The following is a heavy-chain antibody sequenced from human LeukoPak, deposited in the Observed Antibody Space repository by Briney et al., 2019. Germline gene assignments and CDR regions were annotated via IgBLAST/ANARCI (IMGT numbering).Heavy chain of an antibody. CDR2: INSDGSIT. J-gene: IGHJ4*02. V-gene: IGHV3-74*01. D-gene: IGHD6-13*01. CDR3: VRVSDPTTVGSSTYSSSWYLRD. Sequence: PGGSLRLSCAASGLTFSSYWMHWVRQAPGKGLVWVSRINSDGSITGYADSVKGRFTISRDNAKNTLYLQMNSLRVEDTAVYYCVRVSDPTTVGSSTYSSSWYLRDWGQGTLVTVSS. CDR1: GLTFSSYW.